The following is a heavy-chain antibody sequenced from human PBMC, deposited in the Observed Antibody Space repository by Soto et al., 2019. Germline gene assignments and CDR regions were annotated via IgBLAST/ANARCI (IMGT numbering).Heavy chain of an antibody. CDR3: SKDRGGYSYGFDY. CDR1: GFTFSSYG. D-gene: IGHD5-18*01. Sequence: QVQLVESGGGVVQPGRSLRLSCAASGFTFSSYGMHWVRQAPGKGLEWVAVISYDGSNKYYADSVKGRFTISRDNSKNTLYLQMNSLRAEDMAVYYCSKDRGGYSYGFDYWGQGTLVTVSS. J-gene: IGHJ4*02. CDR2: ISYDGSNK. V-gene: IGHV3-30*18.